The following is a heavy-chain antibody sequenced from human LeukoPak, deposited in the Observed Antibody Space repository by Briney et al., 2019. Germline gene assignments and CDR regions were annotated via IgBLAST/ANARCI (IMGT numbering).Heavy chain of an antibody. CDR3: ARSSCSGGSCYYYYGMDV. D-gene: IGHD2-15*01. CDR1: GYTFTSYG. J-gene: IGHJ6*02. Sequence: ASVKVSCKASGYTFTSYGISWVRQAPGQGLEWMGWINPNSGGTNYAQKFQGRVTMTRDTSISTAYMELSRLRSDDTAVYYCARSSCSGGSCYYYYGMDVWGQGTTVTVSS. CDR2: INPNSGGT. V-gene: IGHV1-2*02.